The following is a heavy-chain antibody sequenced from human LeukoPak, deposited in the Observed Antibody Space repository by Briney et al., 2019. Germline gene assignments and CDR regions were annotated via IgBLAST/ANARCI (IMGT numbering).Heavy chain of an antibody. CDR3: ARVAGSLLSSRYVYYFDY. J-gene: IGHJ4*02. D-gene: IGHD6-13*01. V-gene: IGHV4-34*01. CDR2: INHSGST. Sequence: SETLSLTCAVYGGSFSGYYWSWILQPPGKGLEWIGEINHSGSTNYNPSLKSRVTISVDTSKNQFSLKLSSVTAADTAVCYCARVAGSLLSSRYVYYFDYWGQGTLVTASS. CDR1: GGSFSGYY.